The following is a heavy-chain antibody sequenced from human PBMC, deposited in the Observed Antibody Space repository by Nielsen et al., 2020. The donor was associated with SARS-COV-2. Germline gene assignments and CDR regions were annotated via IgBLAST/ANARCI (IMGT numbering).Heavy chain of an antibody. J-gene: IGHJ5*02. Sequence: GESLKISCVGSGFSISSHWTHWVRQVPGKGLEWVSRIDNDGTNTNYADSVKGRFTISRDNSKNTLSLHLNSLRPEDTAVYYCARETLDHTSSFVDHWGQGTLVTVSS. V-gene: IGHV3-74*01. CDR2: IDNDGTNT. D-gene: IGHD1-26*01. CDR3: ARETLDHTSSFVDH. CDR1: GFSISSHW.